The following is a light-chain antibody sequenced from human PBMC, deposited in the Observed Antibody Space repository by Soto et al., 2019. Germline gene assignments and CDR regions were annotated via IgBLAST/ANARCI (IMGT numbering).Light chain of an antibody. V-gene: IGLV2-14*01. CDR3: SSYTSSSTLVYV. CDR1: SSDVGGYNY. J-gene: IGLJ1*01. CDR2: DVS. Sequence: QSVLTQPASVSGSPGQSITISCTGTSSDVGGYNYVSWYQQHPGKAHKLMIYDVSNRPSGVSNRFSGSKSGNTASLTISWFQAEDEADYYCSSYTSSSTLVYVFGTGTKVTVL.